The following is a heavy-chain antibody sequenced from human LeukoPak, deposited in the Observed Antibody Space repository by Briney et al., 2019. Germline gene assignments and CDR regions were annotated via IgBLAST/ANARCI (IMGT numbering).Heavy chain of an antibody. CDR2: IYYSGST. CDR3: ARLQYEDSSGYWVSPDDAFDI. Sequence: SETLSLTCTVSGGSISSYYWSWIRQPPGKGLEWIGYIYYSGSTNYNPSLKSRVTISVDTSKNQFSLKLSSVTAADTAVYYCARLQYEDSSGYWVSPDDAFDIWGQGTMVTVSS. V-gene: IGHV4-59*08. D-gene: IGHD3-22*01. CDR1: GGSISSYY. J-gene: IGHJ3*02.